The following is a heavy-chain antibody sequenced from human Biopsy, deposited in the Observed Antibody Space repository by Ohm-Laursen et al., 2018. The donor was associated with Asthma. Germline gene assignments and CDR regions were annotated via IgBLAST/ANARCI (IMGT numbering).Heavy chain of an antibody. CDR3: ARKAGSCISRTCYSLDF. D-gene: IGHD2-2*01. J-gene: IGHJ4*02. CDR1: GGTFNTYV. V-gene: IGHV1-69*13. CDR2: INSVFCTT. Sequence: SVKVSCKSLGGTFNTYVIGWVRQAPGQGLEWMGWINSVFCTTTYPQKFQDRVTITADDSTSTVYMELSSLRAEDTAVYYCARKAGSCISRTCYSLDFWGQGTLVTVSS.